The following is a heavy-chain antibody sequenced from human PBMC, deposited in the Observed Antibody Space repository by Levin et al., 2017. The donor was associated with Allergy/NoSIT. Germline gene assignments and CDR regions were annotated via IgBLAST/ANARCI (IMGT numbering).Heavy chain of an antibody. CDR3: ASEGGMMAGVWFDP. CDR2: ISSSSSYI. CDR1: GFTFSSYS. D-gene: IGHD6-19*01. J-gene: IGHJ5*02. V-gene: IGHV3-21*01. Sequence: PGGSLRLSCAASGFTFSSYSMNWVRQAPGKGLEWVSSISSSSSYIYYADSVKGRFTISRDNAKNSLYLQMNSLRAEDTAVYYCASEGGMMAGVWFDPWGQGTLVTVSS.